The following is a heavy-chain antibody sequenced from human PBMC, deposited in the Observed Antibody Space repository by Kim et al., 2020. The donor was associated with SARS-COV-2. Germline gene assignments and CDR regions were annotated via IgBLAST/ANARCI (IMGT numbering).Heavy chain of an antibody. Sequence: YDTPSLKSRVTISVDTSKNQFSLKLSSVTAADTAVYYCARHESSGWSVDYWGQGTLVTVSS. J-gene: IGHJ4*02. D-gene: IGHD6-19*01. CDR3: ARHESSGWSVDY. V-gene: IGHV4-39*01.